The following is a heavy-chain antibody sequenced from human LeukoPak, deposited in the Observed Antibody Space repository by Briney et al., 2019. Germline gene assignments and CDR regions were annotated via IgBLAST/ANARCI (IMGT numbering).Heavy chain of an antibody. CDR2: TYSGDIT. CDR3: ARGATTTVTTDY. CDR1: GFTVSSNC. J-gene: IGHJ4*02. D-gene: IGHD4-17*01. Sequence: GGSGRLSCAASGFTVSSNCMSWDRQAPGKGLEWVSVTYSGDITYYADSVKGRFTLSRDNSKNTLYLQMNSLRAEDTAVYYCARGATTTVTTDYWGQG. V-gene: IGHV3-66*01.